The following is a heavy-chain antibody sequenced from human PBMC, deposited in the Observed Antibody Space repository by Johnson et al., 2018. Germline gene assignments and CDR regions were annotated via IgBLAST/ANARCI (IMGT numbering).Heavy chain of an antibody. Sequence: QVQLVESGGGFVQPGGSPSLSCAASGFTFSRYWMHWVRHAPGKGLVWVSVIWYDGRNTYFADSVRGRFTISRDNSKNKLYLQMDGLGAEDTAVYYCAREGVGSAQTRGWIDPWGQGAPVTVSS. CDR3: AREGVGSAQTRGWIDP. CDR2: IWYDGRNT. J-gene: IGHJ5*02. CDR1: GFTFSRYW. D-gene: IGHD3-10*01. V-gene: IGHV3-33*08.